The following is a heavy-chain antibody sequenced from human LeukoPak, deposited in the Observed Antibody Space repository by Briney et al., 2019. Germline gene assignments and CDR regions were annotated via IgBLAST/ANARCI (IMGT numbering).Heavy chain of an antibody. CDR1: GGSISSYS. CDR2: IYYSGST. V-gene: IGHV4-59*05. CDR3: AREELSGYVAWFDP. D-gene: IGHD5-12*01. Sequence: SETLSLTCTVSGGSISSYSWSWIRQPPGKGLEWIGSIYYSGSTYYNPSLKSRVTISVDTSKNQFSLKLSSVTAADTAVYYCAREELSGYVAWFDPWGQGTLVTVSS. J-gene: IGHJ5*02.